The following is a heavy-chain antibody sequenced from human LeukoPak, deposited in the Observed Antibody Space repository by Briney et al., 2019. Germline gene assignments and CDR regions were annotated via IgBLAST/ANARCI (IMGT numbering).Heavy chain of an antibody. Sequence: GGSLRLSCVFSGFTFRNHGMHWVRQAPGKGLEWVANIKEDGSEKYYVDSVKGRFIISRDNAKNSLYLQMNSLRADDTAVYYCARVRVATTGRYDALNLWGQGTMVTMSS. V-gene: IGHV3-7*01. J-gene: IGHJ3*01. CDR1: GFTFRNHG. CDR2: IKEDGSEK. CDR3: ARVRVATTGRYDALNL. D-gene: IGHD5-12*01.